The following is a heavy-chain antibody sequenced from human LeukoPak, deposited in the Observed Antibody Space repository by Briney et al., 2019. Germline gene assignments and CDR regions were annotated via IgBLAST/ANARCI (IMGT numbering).Heavy chain of an antibody. V-gene: IGHV4-39*07. CDR2: VYYAGST. Sequence: SETLSLTCTVSGGSISSAFYHWGWIRQPPGKNLEWLGSVYYAGSTHNNPSLKSRVTISVDTSKNQFSLNLSSVTAADTAVYYCARVTGYMIEDYFDYWGQGTLVTVSS. D-gene: IGHD3-22*01. CDR1: GGSISSAFYH. J-gene: IGHJ4*02. CDR3: ARVTGYMIEDYFDY.